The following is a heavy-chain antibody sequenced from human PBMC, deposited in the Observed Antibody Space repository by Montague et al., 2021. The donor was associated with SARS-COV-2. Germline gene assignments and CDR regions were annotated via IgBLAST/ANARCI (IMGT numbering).Heavy chain of an antibody. V-gene: IGHV4-31*03. CDR2: IYYSGST. J-gene: IGHJ5*02. Sequence: TLSLTCTVSGVSISSGGYYWSWIRQHPGKGLEWIGYIYYSGSTYYNPSLKSRVTMSIDTSKNQFSLKLSSVTAADTAVYYCARATRSIVVLSWFDPWGQGTLVTVSS. D-gene: IGHD3-22*01. CDR3: ARATRSIVVLSWFDP. CDR1: GVSISSGGYY.